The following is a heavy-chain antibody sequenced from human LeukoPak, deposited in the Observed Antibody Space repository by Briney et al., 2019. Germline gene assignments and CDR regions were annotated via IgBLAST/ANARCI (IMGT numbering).Heavy chain of an antibody. D-gene: IGHD3-3*01. J-gene: IGHJ4*02. CDR1: GFSVSNNY. CDR3: ARGRGLGVVSPYFDY. V-gene: IGHV3-53*01. CDR2: LYGDGRT. Sequence: GGSLRLSCVVSGFSVSNNYIIWVRQAPGNGLERVSVLYGDGRTSHSASVRGRFTISRDNSKNIVSLQMNNLRAEDTAVYYCARGRGLGVVSPYFDYWGQGTLVTVSS.